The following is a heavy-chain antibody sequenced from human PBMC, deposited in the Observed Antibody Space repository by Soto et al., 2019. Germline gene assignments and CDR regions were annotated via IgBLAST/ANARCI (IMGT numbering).Heavy chain of an antibody. D-gene: IGHD3-10*01. Sequence: QPLSLTSALSHLSLSNGYYGAWIWQSPVKGLELIRNIDQSGRHYYNPSLKSRFTISIDMSKNQFSLRLSSVTAADTAVYYCARGAPRGIIHDFDFWGQGSLVT. CDR2: IDQSGRH. V-gene: IGHV4-38-2*01. J-gene: IGHJ4*02. CDR3: ARGAPRGIIHDFDF. CDR1: HLSLSNGYY.